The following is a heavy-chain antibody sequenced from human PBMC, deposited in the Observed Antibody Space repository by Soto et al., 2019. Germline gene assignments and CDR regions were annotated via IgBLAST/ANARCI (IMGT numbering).Heavy chain of an antibody. V-gene: IGHV3-7*02. Sequence: HPGGSLRLSCQASGFPFSSHWMSWVRQTPGKGLERVANINQNGNEKYYVDSVKGRFTISRDNAQNLLYLQMYYCVRDPTWGAFDIWGQGTLVTVSS. CDR1: GFPFSSHW. CDR2: INQNGNEK. CDR3: I. D-gene: IGHD3-16*01. J-gene: IGHJ3*02.